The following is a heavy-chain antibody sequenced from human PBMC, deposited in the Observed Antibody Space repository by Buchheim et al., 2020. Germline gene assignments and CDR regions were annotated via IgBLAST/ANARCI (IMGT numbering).Heavy chain of an antibody. CDR3: AFHRGKLNWFDP. CDR1: GGSISSSSYY. Sequence: QLQLQEPGPGLVKPSETLPLTCTVSGGSISSSSYYWGWIRQPPGKGLEWIGSIYYSGTTYYNPSLKSRVTISVDPSKNQFSLKLSSVTAADTAVYYCAFHRGKLNWFDPWGQGTL. J-gene: IGHJ5*02. V-gene: IGHV4-39*01. CDR2: IYYSGTT.